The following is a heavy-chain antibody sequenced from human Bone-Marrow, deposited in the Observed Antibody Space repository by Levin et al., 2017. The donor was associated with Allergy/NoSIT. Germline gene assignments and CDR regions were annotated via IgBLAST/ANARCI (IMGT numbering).Heavy chain of an antibody. J-gene: IGHJ4*02. Sequence: GESLKISCAASGFTLSSYWMSWVRQAPGKGLEWVTNIKQDGSEKYYVDSVKGRFTISRDNAKNSLYLQMNSLRAEDTAVYYCARAIAVAASYWGQGTLVTVSS. V-gene: IGHV3-7*04. D-gene: IGHD6-19*01. CDR2: IKQDGSEK. CDR3: ARAIAVAASY. CDR1: GFTLSSYW.